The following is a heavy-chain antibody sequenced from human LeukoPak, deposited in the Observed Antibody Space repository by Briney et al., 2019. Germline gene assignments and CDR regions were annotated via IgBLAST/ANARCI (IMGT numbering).Heavy chain of an antibody. CDR3: ARGWSIAARFPFDY. J-gene: IGHJ4*02. CDR2: IYHSGST. D-gene: IGHD6-6*01. CDR1: GYSISSGYY. Sequence: SETLSLTCTVAGYSISSGYYWGWIRQPPGKGLEWIGSIYHSGSTYYNPSLKSRVTISVDTSQNQFSLKLSSVTAADTAVYYCARGWSIAARFPFDYCGQATLVTVSS. V-gene: IGHV4-38-2*02.